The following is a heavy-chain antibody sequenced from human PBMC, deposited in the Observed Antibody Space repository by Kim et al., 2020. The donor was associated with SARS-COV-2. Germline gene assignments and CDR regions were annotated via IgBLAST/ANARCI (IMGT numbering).Heavy chain of an antibody. CDR1: GFNFSIYS. J-gene: IGHJ4*02. Sequence: GGSLRLSCATSGFNFSIYSMDWVRQAPGKGLEWVASISSNGDQRYYADSVKGRFTISRDNAKNSVYLRMNSLREEDTSIYFCARGHGSGSPSDYWGQGTLVTVSA. V-gene: IGHV3-21*03. CDR3: ARGHGSGSPSDY. CDR2: ISSNGDQR. D-gene: IGHD3-10*01.